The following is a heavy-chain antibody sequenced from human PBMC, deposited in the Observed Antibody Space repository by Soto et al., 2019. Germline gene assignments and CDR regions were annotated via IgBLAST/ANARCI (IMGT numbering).Heavy chain of an antibody. D-gene: IGHD2-15*01. CDR2: ISGSGGST. CDR3: AKVIVVVVAATAFFFDY. J-gene: IGHJ4*02. V-gene: IGHV3-23*01. CDR1: GFTFSSYA. Sequence: GESLKISCAASGFTFSSYAMSWVRQAPGKGLEWVSAISGSGGSTYYADSVKGRFTISRDNSKNTLYLQMNSLRAEDTAVYYCAKVIVVVVAATAFFFDYWGQGTLVTVSS.